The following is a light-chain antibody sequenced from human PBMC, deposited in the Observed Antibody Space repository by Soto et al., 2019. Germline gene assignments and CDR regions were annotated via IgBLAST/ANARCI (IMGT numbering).Light chain of an antibody. CDR1: SSDVGGYNY. V-gene: IGLV2-14*01. CDR2: EVS. J-gene: IGLJ2*01. Sequence: QSVLNQPASVSGSPGQSITISCTGTSSDVGGYNYVSWYQQHPGKAPKLMIYEVSNRPSGVSNRFSGSKSGNTASLTISGLQAEDEADYYCRSYTSSSTPLVFGGGTKLTVL. CDR3: RSYTSSSTPLV.